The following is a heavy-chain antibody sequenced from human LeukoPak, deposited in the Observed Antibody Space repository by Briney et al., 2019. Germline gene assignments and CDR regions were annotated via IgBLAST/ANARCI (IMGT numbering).Heavy chain of an antibody. J-gene: IGHJ5*02. CDR1: DGSISSDGYF. D-gene: IGHD2-21*02. CDR2: IYHSGNT. V-gene: IGHV4-31*03. Sequence: SETLSLTCTVFDGSISSDGYFWNWIRQHPGKALEWIGHIYHSGNTNYSPSLRSRTNISLDTSNNQFFLNLNSVTAADTAVYYCARGGPTAMSMYNWLDPWGQGILVAVSS. CDR3: ARGGPTAMSMYNWLDP.